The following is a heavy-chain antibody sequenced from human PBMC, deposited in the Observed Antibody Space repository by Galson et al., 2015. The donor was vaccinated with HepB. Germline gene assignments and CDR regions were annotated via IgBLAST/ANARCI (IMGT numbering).Heavy chain of an antibody. CDR1: GFTFSSYR. CDR2: INGDGSIT. CDR3: VRAVGGGSAY. J-gene: IGHJ4*02. V-gene: IGHV3-74*01. D-gene: IGHD1-26*01. Sequence: SLRLSCAASGFTFSSYRMHWVRQSPGKGLEWVSNINGDGSITYYSGSVKGRFTISRDNAKNTLFLQMNSLRAEDTAVYYCVRAVGGGSAYWGQGTLVTVSS.